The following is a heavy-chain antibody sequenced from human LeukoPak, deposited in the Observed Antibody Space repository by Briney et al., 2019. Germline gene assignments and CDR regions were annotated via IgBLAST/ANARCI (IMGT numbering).Heavy chain of an antibody. V-gene: IGHV1-69*13. Sequence: ASVKVSCKASGGTFSSYAISWVRQAPGQGLEWMGGITPIFGTANYAQKFQGRVTVTADESTSTAYMELSSLRSEDTAMYYCATEWADAFDVWGQGTMVTVSS. CDR2: ITPIFGTA. J-gene: IGHJ3*01. CDR1: GGTFSSYA. D-gene: IGHD1-26*01. CDR3: ATEWADAFDV.